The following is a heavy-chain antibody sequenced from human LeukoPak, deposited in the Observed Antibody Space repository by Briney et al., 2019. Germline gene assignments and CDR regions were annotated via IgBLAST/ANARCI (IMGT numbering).Heavy chain of an antibody. D-gene: IGHD6-13*01. J-gene: IGHJ4*02. CDR3: ARAGSWKLNFDY. V-gene: IGHV4-4*02. CDR1: GGSISSSNW. CDR2: IYHSGST. Sequence: KPSGTLSLTCAVSGGSISSSNWWSWVRQPPGKGLEWIGEIYHSGSTNYNPSLKTRVTISVDTSKNQFSLKLSSVTAADTAVYYCARAGSWKLNFDYWGQGTLVTVSS.